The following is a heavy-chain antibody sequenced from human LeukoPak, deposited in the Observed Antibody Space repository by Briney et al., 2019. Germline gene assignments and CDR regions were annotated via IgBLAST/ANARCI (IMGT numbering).Heavy chain of an antibody. CDR1: GFTFSNYW. CDR2: INSVGNIT. CDR3: ARELSGSSSRHFDY. D-gene: IGHD2-15*01. V-gene: IGHV3-74*01. Sequence: PGGSLRLSCAASGFTFSNYWMHWVRQAPGKGPVWVSRINSVGNITTYADSVKGRFAFSRDNAKNALYLEMNSLRAEDTAVYYCARELSGSSSRHFDYWGQGTLVTVSS. J-gene: IGHJ4*02.